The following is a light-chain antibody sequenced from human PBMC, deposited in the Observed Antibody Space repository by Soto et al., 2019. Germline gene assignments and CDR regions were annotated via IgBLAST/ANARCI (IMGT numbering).Light chain of an antibody. CDR2: AAS. CDR3: QKYNSDPLT. Sequence: DIQITQSPSTLSGSGGDIVTITCRASLPISNYLALYQQKPGKIPNLLIYAASTLQAGVPSRFSGSGSGTDFTLTISSLQPEDVEAYYCQKYNSDPLTFGGGTKVDIK. CDR1: LPISNY. V-gene: IGKV1-27*01. J-gene: IGKJ4*01.